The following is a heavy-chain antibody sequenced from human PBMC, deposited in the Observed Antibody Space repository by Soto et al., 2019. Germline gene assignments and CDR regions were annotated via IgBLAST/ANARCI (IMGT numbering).Heavy chain of an antibody. CDR1: GFTFSNYA. D-gene: IGHD3-10*01. V-gene: IGHV3-23*01. Sequence: GGSLRLSCAASGFTFSNYAMTWVRQAPGKGLEWVSGISRSGDNTYYADSVKGRFAISRDDSKNTVYLQMNSLGGDDTAVYYCASEYGSGSYGYYYGMDVWGQGTTVTVSS. J-gene: IGHJ6*02. CDR2: ISRSGDNT. CDR3: ASEYGSGSYGYYYGMDV.